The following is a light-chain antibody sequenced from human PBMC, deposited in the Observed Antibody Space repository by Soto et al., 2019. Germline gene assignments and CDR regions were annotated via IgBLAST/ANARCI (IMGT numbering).Light chain of an antibody. Sequence: QSALTQPPSVSGSPGQSVTISCTGTSSDVGSYNRVSWYQQPPGTGPKLMIYEVSNRPGGVPDRFSGSKSDNTASLTISGLQAEDEAYYYRSSFTSSSTLIFGGGTKLTV. J-gene: IGLJ2*01. V-gene: IGLV2-18*02. CDR3: SSFTSSSTLI. CDR1: SSDVGSYNR. CDR2: EVS.